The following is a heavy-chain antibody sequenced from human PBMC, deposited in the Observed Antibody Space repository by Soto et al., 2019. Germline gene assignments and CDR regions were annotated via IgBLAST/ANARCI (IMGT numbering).Heavy chain of an antibody. CDR3: AREGLLWFGDQIWGRDAFDI. J-gene: IGHJ3*02. CDR2: INPSGGST. CDR1: GYTFTRYY. V-gene: IGHV1-46*01. Sequence: ASLKVSCKASGYTFTRYYMHWVRQAPGQGLEWMGIINPSGGSTSYAQKFQGRVTMTRDTSTSTVYMELSSLRSEDTAVYYCAREGLLWFGDQIWGRDAFDIWGQGTMVTVSS. D-gene: IGHD3-10*01.